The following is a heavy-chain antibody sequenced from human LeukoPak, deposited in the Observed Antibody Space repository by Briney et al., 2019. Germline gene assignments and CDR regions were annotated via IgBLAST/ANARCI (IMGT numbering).Heavy chain of an antibody. J-gene: IGHJ6*02. D-gene: IGHD1-14*01. CDR1: GGSISSYY. CDR3: ARDKVTSGGMDV. V-gene: IGHV4-59*01. CDR2: MYYSGST. Sequence: PSETLSLTCIASGGSISSYYWSWIRQPPGKGLEWIGYMYYSGSTNYNPSLKSRVTISKDMSKNQFSLKLSSMTAADTAVYYCARDKVTSGGMDVWGQGTTVTVSS.